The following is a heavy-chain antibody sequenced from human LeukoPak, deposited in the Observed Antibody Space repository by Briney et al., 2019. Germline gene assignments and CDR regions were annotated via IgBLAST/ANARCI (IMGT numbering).Heavy chain of an antibody. CDR2: INHSGSA. Sequence: SETLSLTCAVSGGSFSGYYWTWIRQPPGKGREWIGEINHSGSANYNPSLKSRVTISVDTSKNQFSLKLSSVTAADTAIYYCARSYCSGGSCWVYFDYWGQGTLVTVSS. D-gene: IGHD2-15*01. V-gene: IGHV4-34*01. J-gene: IGHJ4*02. CDR3: ARSYCSGGSCWVYFDY. CDR1: GGSFSGYY.